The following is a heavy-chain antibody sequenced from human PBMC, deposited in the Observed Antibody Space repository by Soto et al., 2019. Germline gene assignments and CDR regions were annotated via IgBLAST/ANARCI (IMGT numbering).Heavy chain of an antibody. Sequence: GGSLRLSCTGSGFNFANYALTWVRQAPGKGLEWVGFIRGETNGGTADYAASLTVTITISRDDPKSIAYLEINSLKTEDTAVYYGTSSYYESSGYYVYWGQGTLVTVSS. V-gene: IGHV3-49*04. CDR1: GFNFANYA. CDR3: TSSYYESSGYYVY. J-gene: IGHJ4*02. CDR2: IRGETNGGTA. D-gene: IGHD3-22*01.